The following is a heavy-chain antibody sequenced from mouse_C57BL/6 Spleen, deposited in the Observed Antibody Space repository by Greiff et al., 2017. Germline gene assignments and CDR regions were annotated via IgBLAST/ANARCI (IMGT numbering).Heavy chain of an antibody. V-gene: IGHV1-39*01. CDR2: INPNYGTT. D-gene: IGHD1-1*01. J-gene: IGHJ4*01. CDR3: ARSPYGSGRGYAMDY. Sequence: EVQLQQSGPELVKPGASVKISCKASGYSFTDYNMNWVKQSNGKSLEWIGVINPNYGTTSYNQKFKGKATLTVNPSSSTAYIQLNSLTSEDSAVYYCARSPYGSGRGYAMDYWGQGTSVTVSS. CDR1: GYSFTDYN.